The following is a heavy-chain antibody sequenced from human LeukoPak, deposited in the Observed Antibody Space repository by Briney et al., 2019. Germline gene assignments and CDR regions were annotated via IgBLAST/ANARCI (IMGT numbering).Heavy chain of an antibody. V-gene: IGHV4-59*06. Sequence: SETLSLTCTVSGGSFSTYYWSWIRQPPGKGLEWIGYIYYSGSTYYNPSLKSRVTISVDTSKNQFSLKLSSVTAADTAVYYCAGGYYDSSGYPALFDIWGQGTMVTVSS. D-gene: IGHD3-22*01. CDR3: AGGYYDSSGYPALFDI. CDR1: GGSFSTYY. CDR2: IYYSGST. J-gene: IGHJ3*02.